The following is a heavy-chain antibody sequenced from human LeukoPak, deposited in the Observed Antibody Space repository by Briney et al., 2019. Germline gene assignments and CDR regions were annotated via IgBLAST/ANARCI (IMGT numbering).Heavy chain of an antibody. D-gene: IGHD2-2*01. Sequence: SVKVSCRASGGTFSSYAISWVRQAPGQGLEWMGGIIHIFGTANYAQKFRGRVTITADESTSTAYMELSSLRSEDTAVYYCARGSYVEYGLYYYYYMDVWGKGTTVTVSS. CDR3: ARGSYVEYGLYYYYYMDV. J-gene: IGHJ6*03. CDR1: GGTFSSYA. CDR2: IIHIFGTA. V-gene: IGHV1-69*13.